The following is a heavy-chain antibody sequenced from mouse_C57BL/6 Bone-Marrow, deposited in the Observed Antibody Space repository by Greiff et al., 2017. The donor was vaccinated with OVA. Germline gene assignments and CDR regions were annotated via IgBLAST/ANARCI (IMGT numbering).Heavy chain of an antibody. Sequence: QVQLKQPGAELVKPGASVKLSCKASGYTFTSYWMQWVKQRPGQGLEWIGEIDPSDSYTNYNQKFKGKATLTVDTSSSTAYMQLSSLTSEDSAVYYCAREGGSTVVFDYWGQGTTLTVSS. D-gene: IGHD1-1*01. J-gene: IGHJ2*01. V-gene: IGHV1-50*01. CDR2: IDPSDSYT. CDR3: AREGGSTVVFDY. CDR1: GYTFTSYW.